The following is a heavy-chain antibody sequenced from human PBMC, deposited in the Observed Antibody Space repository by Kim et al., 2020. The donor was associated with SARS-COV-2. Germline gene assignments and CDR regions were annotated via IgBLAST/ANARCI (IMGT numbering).Heavy chain of an antibody. J-gene: IGHJ4*02. CDR2: ER. V-gene: IGHV5-51*01. D-gene: IGHD3-10*01. Sequence: ERRYSPYFQSQVTISSDKSISPAYLQWSSLNASDTAMYYCARHGVPFDYWGQGTLVTVSS. CDR3: ARHGVPFDY.